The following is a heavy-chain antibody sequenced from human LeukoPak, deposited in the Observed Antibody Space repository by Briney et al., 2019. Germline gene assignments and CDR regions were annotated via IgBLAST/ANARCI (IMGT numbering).Heavy chain of an antibody. CDR1: GFTFSSYA. D-gene: IGHD2-15*01. Sequence: PGGSLTLSCAASGFTFSSYAMLWVRQAPGKGLEWGSTIGISDGSTYNADSVRGRLTISRDNSKNTLYLQMNSLRAEDTAVYYCAKGGGGSSFDFWGQGTLVTVSS. CDR2: IGISDGST. V-gene: IGHV3-23*01. J-gene: IGHJ4*02. CDR3: AKGGGGSSFDF.